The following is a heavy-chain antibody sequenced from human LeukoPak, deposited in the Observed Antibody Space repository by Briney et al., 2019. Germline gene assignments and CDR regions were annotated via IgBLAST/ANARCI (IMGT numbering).Heavy chain of an antibody. D-gene: IGHD4-11*01. J-gene: IGHJ5*02. CDR3: ARVVTKVTTHWFDP. Sequence: SETLSLTCTVSGGSISSGGYYCSWIRQPPGKGLEWIGSIYYSGNTYYNPSLKSRVTISVDTSKNQFSLKLSSLTAADTAVYYCARVVTKVTTHWFDPWGQGTLVTVSS. CDR1: GGSISSGGYY. CDR2: IYYSGNT. V-gene: IGHV4-39*07.